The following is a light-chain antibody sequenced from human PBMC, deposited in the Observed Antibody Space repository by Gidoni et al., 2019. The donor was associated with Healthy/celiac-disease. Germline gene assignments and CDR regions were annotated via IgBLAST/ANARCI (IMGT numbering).Light chain of an antibody. CDR1: QGISNY. V-gene: IGKV1-27*01. CDR2: AAS. CDR3: QKYNRASWT. J-gene: IGKJ1*01. Sequence: DIQMTQSPSSLSASVGDRVTLTCRACQGISNYLAWYQQKPGKVPKLLIYAASTLQAGVPSRFSGSGSGTDFTLTISSLQPEDVATYYCQKYNRASWTFGQGTKVEIK.